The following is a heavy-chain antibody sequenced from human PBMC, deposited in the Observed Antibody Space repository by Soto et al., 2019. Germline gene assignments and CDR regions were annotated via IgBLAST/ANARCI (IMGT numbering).Heavy chain of an antibody. Sequence: SVKVSCTASGGTFSSYAISWVRQAPGQGLEWMGGIIPIFGTANYAQKFQGRVTITADKSTSTAYMELSSLRSEDTAVYYCARDLWRPTYYYDSSGSRAYDYCGQGSLVTVSS. CDR3: ARDLWRPTYYYDSSGSRAYDY. CDR2: IIPIFGTA. J-gene: IGHJ4*02. V-gene: IGHV1-69*06. D-gene: IGHD3-22*01. CDR1: GGTFSSYA.